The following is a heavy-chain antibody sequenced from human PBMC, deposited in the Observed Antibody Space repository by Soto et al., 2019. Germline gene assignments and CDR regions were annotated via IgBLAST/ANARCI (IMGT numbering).Heavy chain of an antibody. D-gene: IGHD2-21*02. J-gene: IGHJ4*02. Sequence: ASVKVSWKASGYILASYFMHWVRKAPGQGLEWMGLINPSGGITRYAQKFQGRVTMTRDTSTSTVYMELSGLRSEDTAVYYCARTYCASDCPRRDFDYWGQGTLVTVSS. CDR2: INPSGGIT. CDR1: GYILASYF. CDR3: ARTYCASDCPRRDFDY. V-gene: IGHV1-46*01.